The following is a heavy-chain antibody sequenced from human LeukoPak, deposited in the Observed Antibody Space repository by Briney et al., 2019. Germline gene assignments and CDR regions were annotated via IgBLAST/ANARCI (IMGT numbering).Heavy chain of an antibody. CDR3: ARDSSRIVVSGSSWFDP. CDR2: INPNSGGT. D-gene: IGHD3-22*01. Sequence: ASVKVSCKASGYTFTGYYMHWVRQAPGQGLEWMGWINPNSGGTNYAQKFQGRVTMTRDTSISTAYMELSRLRSDDTAVYYCARDSSRIVVSGSSWFDPWGQGTLVTVSS. V-gene: IGHV1-2*02. CDR1: GYTFTGYY. J-gene: IGHJ5*02.